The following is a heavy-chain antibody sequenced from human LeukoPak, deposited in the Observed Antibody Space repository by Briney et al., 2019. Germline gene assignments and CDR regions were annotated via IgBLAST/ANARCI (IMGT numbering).Heavy chain of an antibody. Sequence: ASVKVSCKASGYTFTSYDMHWVRQAPGQGLEGMGIINPSGGNTSYAQKFQGRVTMTRDMSTSTVYMELSSLRSEDTAVYYCARVSGSYSIDFDYWGQGTLVTVSS. V-gene: IGHV1-46*01. CDR3: ARVSGSYSIDFDY. CDR2: INPSGGNT. D-gene: IGHD1-26*01. J-gene: IGHJ4*02. CDR1: GYTFTSYD.